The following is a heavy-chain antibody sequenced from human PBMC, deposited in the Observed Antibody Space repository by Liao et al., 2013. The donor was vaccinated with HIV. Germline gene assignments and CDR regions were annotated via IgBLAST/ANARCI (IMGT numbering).Heavy chain of an antibody. V-gene: IGHV4-4*07. CDR3: ARTDQYYDFWNGYENWFDP. J-gene: IGHJ5*02. D-gene: IGHD3-3*01. CDR1: GGSISSYS. CDR2: IYTSGST. Sequence: QVQLQESGPGLVKPSETLSLTCTVSGGSISSYSWSWIRQPAGKGLEWIGRIYTSGSTHYNPSLKSRVTMSLDTSKKQFSLKLSSVTAADTAVYYCARTDQYYDFWNGYENWFDPWGQGTLVTVSS.